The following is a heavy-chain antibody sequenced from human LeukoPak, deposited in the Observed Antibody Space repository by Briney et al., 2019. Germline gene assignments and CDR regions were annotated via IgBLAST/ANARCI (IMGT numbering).Heavy chain of an antibody. D-gene: IGHD3-10*01. CDR1: GFTFSNAW. CDR2: IKSKTDGGTA. V-gene: IGHV3-15*01. Sequence: GGSLRLSCAASGFTFSNAWMSWVRQAPGKGLEWVGRIKSKTDGGTADYAAPVKGRFTISRDDSKNTLYLQMNSLKTEDTAVYYCTTRLDGDSYGPQALRGYYGSGSLDYWGQGTLVTVSS. J-gene: IGHJ4*02. CDR3: TTRLDGDSYGPQALRGYYGSGSLDY.